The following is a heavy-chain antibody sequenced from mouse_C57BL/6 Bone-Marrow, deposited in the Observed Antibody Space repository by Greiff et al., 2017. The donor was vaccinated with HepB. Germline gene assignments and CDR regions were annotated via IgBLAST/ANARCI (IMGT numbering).Heavy chain of an antibody. J-gene: IGHJ2*01. CDR3: ASLIYYEYDEGDYFDY. D-gene: IGHD2-4*01. V-gene: IGHV14-2*01. Sequence: EVQLQQSGAELVKPGASVKLSCTASGFNIKDYYMHWVKQRTEQGLEWIGRIDPEDGETKYAPKFQGKATITADTSSNTAYLQISSLTSEDTAVYYCASLIYYEYDEGDYFDYWGQGTTLTVAS. CDR2: IDPEDGET. CDR1: GFNIKDYY.